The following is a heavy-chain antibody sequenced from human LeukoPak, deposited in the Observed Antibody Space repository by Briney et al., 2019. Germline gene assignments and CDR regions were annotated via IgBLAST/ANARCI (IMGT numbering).Heavy chain of an antibody. D-gene: IGHD1-26*01. J-gene: IGHJ4*02. CDR1: GFTFSSYW. CDR3: ARDKDVGATLFDY. V-gene: IGHV3-7*01. Sequence: GGSLRLSCAASGFTFSSYWMSWVRQAPGKRLEWVANIKQDGSEKYYVDSVKGRFTISRDNAKNSLYLQMNSLRAEDTALYYCARDKDVGATLFDYWGQGTLVTVSS. CDR2: IKQDGSEK.